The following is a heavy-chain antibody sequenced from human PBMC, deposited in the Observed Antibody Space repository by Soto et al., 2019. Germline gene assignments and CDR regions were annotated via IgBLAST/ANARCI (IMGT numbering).Heavy chain of an antibody. Sequence: ASGKVSCKASGYTVTSYGISCVRRAPGQVLEWMGWISAYNGNTNYAQKLQGRVTMTTDTSTSTAYMELRSLRSDDTAVYYCARARGSGSNPWFDPWGQGTLVTVSS. CDR2: ISAYNGNT. V-gene: IGHV1-18*04. D-gene: IGHD3-10*01. CDR1: GYTVTSYG. CDR3: ARARGSGSNPWFDP. J-gene: IGHJ5*02.